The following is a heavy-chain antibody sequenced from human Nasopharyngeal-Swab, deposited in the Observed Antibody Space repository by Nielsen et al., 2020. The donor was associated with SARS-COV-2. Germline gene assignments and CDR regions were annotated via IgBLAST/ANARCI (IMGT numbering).Heavy chain of an antibody. V-gene: IGHV1-69*13. CDR1: GGTFSSYA. J-gene: IGHJ4*02. CDR2: IIPIFGTA. Sequence: SVKVSCKASGGTFSSYAISWVRQAPGQGLEWMGGIIPIFGTANYAQKFQGRVTITADGSTSTAYMELSSLRSEDTAVYYCARTYYYGSGSYYNFDYWGQGTLVTVSS. CDR3: ARTYYYGSGSYYNFDY. D-gene: IGHD3-10*01.